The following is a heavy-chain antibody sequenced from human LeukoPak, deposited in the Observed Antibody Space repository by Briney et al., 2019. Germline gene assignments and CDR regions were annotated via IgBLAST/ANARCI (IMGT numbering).Heavy chain of an antibody. D-gene: IGHD3/OR15-3a*01. Sequence: ASVKVSCKASGYTFTGYYIHWVRQAPGQGPEWMGWMNPNTGNTGFAQKFQGRLTITQNSPTSTVYMELNSLTSEDTAVYYCARRGLVAGIYDLVYGFDIWGQGTMVTVSS. J-gene: IGHJ3*02. CDR2: MNPNTGNT. CDR1: GYTFTGYY. CDR3: ARRGLVAGIYDLVYGFDI. V-gene: IGHV1-8*03.